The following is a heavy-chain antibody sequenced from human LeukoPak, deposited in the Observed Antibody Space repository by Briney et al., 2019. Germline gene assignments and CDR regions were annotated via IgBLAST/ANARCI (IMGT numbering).Heavy chain of an antibody. CDR3: AAYCSGTSCTFGGLYNWFDP. J-gene: IGHJ5*02. Sequence: SETLSLTCTVSGGSISSSSYCWGWIRQPPGKGLEWIGSIYYSGSTYYNPSLKSRVTISVDTSKNQFSLKLSSVTAADTAVYYCAAYCSGTSCTFGGLYNWFDPWGQGTLVTVSS. CDR2: IYYSGST. V-gene: IGHV4-39*07. CDR1: GGSISSSSYC. D-gene: IGHD2-2*01.